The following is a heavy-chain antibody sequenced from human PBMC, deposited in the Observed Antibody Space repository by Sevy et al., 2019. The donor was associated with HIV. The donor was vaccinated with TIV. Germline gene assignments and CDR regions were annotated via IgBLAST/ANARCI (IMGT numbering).Heavy chain of an antibody. CDR3: ASDPVLPQGYCSGGSCYTQYWYFDL. CDR1: GFTFSSYA. J-gene: IGHJ2*01. Sequence: GGSLRLSCAASGFTFSSYAMHWVRQAPGKGLEWVAVISYDGSNKYYADSVKGRFTISRDNSKNTLYLQMNSLRAEDTAVYYCASDPVLPQGYCSGGSCYTQYWYFDLWGRGTLVTVSS. CDR2: ISYDGSNK. V-gene: IGHV3-30-3*01. D-gene: IGHD2-15*01.